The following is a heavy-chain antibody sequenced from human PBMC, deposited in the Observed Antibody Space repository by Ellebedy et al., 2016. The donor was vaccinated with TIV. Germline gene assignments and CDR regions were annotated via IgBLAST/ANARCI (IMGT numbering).Heavy chain of an antibody. CDR3: TTDRLRWYFRAY. J-gene: IGHJ4*02. Sequence: GESLKISCAASGFTFSSYWMHWVRQAPGKGLVWVSRINSDGSSTSYADSVKGRFTISRDNAKNTLYLQMNSLRAEDTAVYYCTTDRLRWYFRAYWGQGTLVTVSS. V-gene: IGHV3-74*01. CDR1: GFTFSSYW. D-gene: IGHD4-23*01. CDR2: INSDGSST.